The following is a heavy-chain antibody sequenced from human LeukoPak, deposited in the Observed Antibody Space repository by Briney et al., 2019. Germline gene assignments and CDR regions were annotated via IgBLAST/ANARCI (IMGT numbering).Heavy chain of an antibody. V-gene: IGHV1-46*01. CDR1: GYTFTSYY. CDR2: INPNGGGT. CDR3: AVSLRFLEWLPYPPDY. J-gene: IGHJ4*02. D-gene: IGHD3-3*01. Sequence: ASVKVSCKTSGYTFTSYYMHWMRQAPGQGLEWVGMINPNGGGTSSAQKFQERVTITRDMSTSTAYMELSSLRSEDTAVYYCAVSLRFLEWLPYPPDYWGQGTLVTVSS.